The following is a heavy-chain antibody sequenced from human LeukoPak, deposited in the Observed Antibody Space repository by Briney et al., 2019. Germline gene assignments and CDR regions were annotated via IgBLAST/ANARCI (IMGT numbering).Heavy chain of an antibody. J-gene: IGHJ6*03. CDR1: GGSFSGYY. CDR3: ARLYTANYYYYMDV. CDR2: IYYSGST. V-gene: IGHV4-59*01. Sequence: PSETLSLTCAAYGGSFSGYYWSWIRQPPGKGLEWIGYIYYSGSTNYNPSLKSRVTISVDTSKNQFSLKLSSVTAADTAVYYCARLYTANYYYYMDVWGKGTTVTISS. D-gene: IGHD5-18*01.